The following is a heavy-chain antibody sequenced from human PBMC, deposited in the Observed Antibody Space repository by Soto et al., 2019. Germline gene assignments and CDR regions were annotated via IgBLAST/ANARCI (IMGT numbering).Heavy chain of an antibody. J-gene: IGHJ5*02. V-gene: IGHV4-31*03. CDR1: GGSISSSSYY. CDR3: ARSVDP. CDR2: IFYSGTT. Sequence: PSETLSLTCTVSGGSISSSSYYWSWIRQHPGKGLEWIGCIFYSGTTYYNPSLKSRVTISVDTSKNQFSLKLSSVTAADTAVYYCARSVDPWGQGTLVTVSS.